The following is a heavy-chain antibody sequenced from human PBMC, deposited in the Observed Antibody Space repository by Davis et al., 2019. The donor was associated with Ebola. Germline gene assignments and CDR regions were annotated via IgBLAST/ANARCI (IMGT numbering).Heavy chain of an antibody. CDR1: GFTFGNYA. CDR3: AKGISPDTAMDY. V-gene: IGHV3-23*01. J-gene: IGHJ4*02. CDR2: VTSRGGST. Sequence: PGGSLRPSCAGSGFTFGNYAMTWARQAPGKGLEWVSAVTSRGGSTYYADSVKGRFTISRDNSKNTLYLQMNSLRAEDTAVYYCAKGISPDTAMDYWGQGTLVTVSS. D-gene: IGHD5-18*01.